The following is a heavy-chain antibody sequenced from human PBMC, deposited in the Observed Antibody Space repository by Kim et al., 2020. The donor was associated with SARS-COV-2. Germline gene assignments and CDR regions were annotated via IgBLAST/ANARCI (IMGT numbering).Heavy chain of an antibody. D-gene: IGHD4-17*01. CDR2: IYPGDSDT. CDR1: GYSFTSYW. J-gene: IGHJ5*02. Sequence: GESLKISCKGSGYSFTSYWIGWVRQMPGKGLEWMGIIYPGDSDTRYSPSFQGQVTISADKSISTAYLQWSSLKASDTAMYYCARLTGLPTTVVTYGLWFDPWGQGTLVTVSS. CDR3: ARLTGLPTTVVTYGLWFDP. V-gene: IGHV5-51*01.